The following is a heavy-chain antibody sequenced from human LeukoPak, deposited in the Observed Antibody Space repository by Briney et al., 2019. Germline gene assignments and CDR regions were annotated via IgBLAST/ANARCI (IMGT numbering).Heavy chain of an antibody. CDR1: GGSISSYY. V-gene: IGHV4-59*12. CDR3: XRGDSNTWYPXGLXFDH. D-gene: IGHD6-13*01. CDR2: IXYSGST. Sequence: PSETLSLTCTVSGGSISSYYWSWIRQPPGKGLEWIGYIXYSGSTNYNPSLKSRVTISVDTSKNQFSLRLNSVAAADTAVYYCXRGDSNTWYPXGLXFDHWGRGTLVAVSS. J-gene: IGHJ4*02.